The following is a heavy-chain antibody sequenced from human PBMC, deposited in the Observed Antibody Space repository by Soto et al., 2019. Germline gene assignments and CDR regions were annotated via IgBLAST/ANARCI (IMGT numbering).Heavy chain of an antibody. V-gene: IGHV3-21*01. J-gene: IGHJ6*02. CDR2: ISSSSSYI. Sequence: EVQLVESGGGLVKPGGSLRLSCAASGFTFSSYSMNWVRQAPGKGLEWVSSISSSSSYIYYADSVKGRFTISRDNAKNSLYLQMNSLRAEDTAVYYCAREGRYCSGGSCSPGNYGMDVWGQGTTVTVSS. CDR3: AREGRYCSGGSCSPGNYGMDV. D-gene: IGHD2-15*01. CDR1: GFTFSSYS.